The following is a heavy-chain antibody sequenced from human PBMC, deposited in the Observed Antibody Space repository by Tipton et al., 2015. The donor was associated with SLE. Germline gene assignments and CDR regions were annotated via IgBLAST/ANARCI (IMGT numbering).Heavy chain of an antibody. CDR1: GGSITGSSYY. CDR3: AGAGRWDGSGMGV. CDR2: KYYSGPT. Sequence: TLSLTCTVSGGSITGSSYYWAWIRQPPGKGLEWIGSKYYSGPTYNNPSLRSRVTMSIDTTKNQFLLKVRSVTAADTAVYYCAGAGRWDGSGMGVWGQGTTVTVSS. J-gene: IGHJ6*02. V-gene: IGHV4-39*07. D-gene: IGHD1-26*01.